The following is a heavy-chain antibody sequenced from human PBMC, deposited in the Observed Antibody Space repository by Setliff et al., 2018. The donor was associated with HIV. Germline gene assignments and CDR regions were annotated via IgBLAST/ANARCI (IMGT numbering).Heavy chain of an antibody. D-gene: IGHD6-13*01. CDR2: IYHSGIT. J-gene: IGHJ4*02. CDR3: ARGIAAAEGYFDY. Sequence: TLSLTCTVSGGSISSGGYYWSWIRQHPGKGLEWIGYIYHSGITYYNPSLKSRVTISLDTSKNQFSLKLSSVTAADTAVYYCARGIAAAEGYFDYWGQGTLVTVSS. V-gene: IGHV4-31*03. CDR1: GGSISSGGYY.